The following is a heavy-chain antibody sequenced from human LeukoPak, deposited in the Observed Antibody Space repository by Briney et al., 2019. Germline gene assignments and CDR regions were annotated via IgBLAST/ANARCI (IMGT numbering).Heavy chain of an antibody. J-gene: IGHJ6*02. V-gene: IGHV4-34*01. D-gene: IGHD6-13*01. Sequence: SETLSLTCAVYGGSFSGYYWSWIRQPPGKGLEWIGEINHSGSTNYNPSLKSRVTISVDTSKNQFSLKLSSVTAADTAVYYCASNRIAAAGLRYYGRDVWGQGTTVTVSS. CDR1: GGSFSGYY. CDR2: INHSGST. CDR3: ASNRIAAAGLRYYGRDV.